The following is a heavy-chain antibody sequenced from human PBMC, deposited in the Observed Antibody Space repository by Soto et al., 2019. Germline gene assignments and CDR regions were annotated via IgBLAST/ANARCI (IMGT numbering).Heavy chain of an antibody. Sequence: GGSLRLSCAASGFTFSSYAMHWVRQAPGKGLEWVAVISYDGSNKYYADSVKGRFTISRDNSKNTLYLQMNSLRAEDTAVYYCARVVVVVAPAELGYWGQGTLVTVSS. CDR3: ARVVVVVAPAELGY. D-gene: IGHD2-15*01. J-gene: IGHJ4*02. CDR1: GFTFSSYA. V-gene: IGHV3-30-3*01. CDR2: ISYDGSNK.